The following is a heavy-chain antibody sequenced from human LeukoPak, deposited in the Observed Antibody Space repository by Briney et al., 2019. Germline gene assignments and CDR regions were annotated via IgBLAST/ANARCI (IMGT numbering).Heavy chain of an antibody. CDR3: AKDYGSITMVRGVIGN. CDR2: IRYDGSNK. CDR1: GFTFSSYG. Sequence: GGPLRLSCAASGFTFSSYGMHWVRQAPGKGLEWVAFIRYDGSNKYYADSVKGRFTISRDNSKNTLYLQMNSLRAEDTAVYYCAKDYGSITMVRGVIGNWGQGTLVTVSS. J-gene: IGHJ4*02. D-gene: IGHD3-10*01. V-gene: IGHV3-30*02.